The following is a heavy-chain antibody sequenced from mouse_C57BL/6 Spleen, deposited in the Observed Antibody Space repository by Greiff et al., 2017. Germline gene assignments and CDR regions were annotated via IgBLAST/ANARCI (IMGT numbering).Heavy chain of an antibody. CDR1: GYTFTSYW. CDR2: IYPGSGST. Sequence: QVQLQQPGAELVKPGASVKMSCKASGYTFTSYWITWVKPRPGQGLEWIGDIYPGSGSTNYNEKFKSKATLTVDTSSSTAYMQLSSLTSEDSAVYYCAREEGYLYYFDYWGQGTTLTVSS. D-gene: IGHD2-14*01. J-gene: IGHJ2*01. V-gene: IGHV1-55*01. CDR3: AREEGYLYYFDY.